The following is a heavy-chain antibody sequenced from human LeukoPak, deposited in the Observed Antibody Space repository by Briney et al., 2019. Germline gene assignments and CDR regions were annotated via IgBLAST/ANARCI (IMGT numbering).Heavy chain of an antibody. CDR3: ARIWAEFQWVCDF. CDR1: GYSFTSYL. CDR2: ISGHNGNT. V-gene: IGHV1-18*01. D-gene: IGHD3-22*01. Sequence: ASVKVSCKASGYSFTSYLISWVRQVPGQGHEWMGWISGHNGNTDYAQKFKDRVTLTTDTSSNTAYMELRSLTSDDTAVYFCARIWAEFQWVCDFWGQGTLVTVSP. J-gene: IGHJ4*02.